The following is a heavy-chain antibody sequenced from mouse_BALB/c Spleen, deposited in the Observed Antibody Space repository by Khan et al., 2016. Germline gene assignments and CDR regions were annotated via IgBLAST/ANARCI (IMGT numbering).Heavy chain of an antibody. Sequence: LVKTGASVKISCKASGYSFTGYYMHWVKQSHGKSLEWIGYISCYNGATSYNQKFKGKATFTVDTSSNTAYMQFNSLTSEDSAVYYWASPYGSSYVGFAYWGQGPLVPVSA. CDR1: GYSFTGYY. CDR3: ASPYGSSYVGFAY. CDR2: ISCYNGAT. D-gene: IGHD1-1*01. V-gene: IGHV1S34*01. J-gene: IGHJ3*01.